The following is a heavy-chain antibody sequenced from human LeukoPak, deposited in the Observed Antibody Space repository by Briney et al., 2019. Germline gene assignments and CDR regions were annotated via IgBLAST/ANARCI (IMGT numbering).Heavy chain of an antibody. CDR2: IYSGGGT. CDR3: TGDLGAFDI. V-gene: IGHV3-66*01. J-gene: IGHJ3*02. CDR1: GFTVSSYY. Sequence: GGSLRLSCAASGFTVSSYYMNWVRQAPGKGLEWVSLIYSGGGTYYADSVKGRFTISRDNSKNTLYLQMNSLRAEDTAVYFCTGDLGAFDIWGQGTMVTVSS.